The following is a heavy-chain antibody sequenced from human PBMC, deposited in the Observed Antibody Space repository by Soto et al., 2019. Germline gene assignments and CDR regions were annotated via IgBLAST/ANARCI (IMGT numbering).Heavy chain of an antibody. CDR3: ATSTIFGVVTPFDY. V-gene: IGHV4-39*01. D-gene: IGHD3-3*01. CDR1: GGSISSSSYY. Sequence: SETLSLTCTVSGGSISSSSYYWGWIRQPPGKGLEWIGSIYYSGSTYYNPSLKSRVTISVDTSKNQFSLKLSSVTAADTAVYYCATSTIFGVVTPFDYWGQGTLVTVSS. J-gene: IGHJ4*02. CDR2: IYYSGST.